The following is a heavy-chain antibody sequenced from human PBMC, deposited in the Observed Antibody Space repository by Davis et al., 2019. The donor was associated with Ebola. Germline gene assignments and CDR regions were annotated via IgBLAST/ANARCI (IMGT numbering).Heavy chain of an antibody. Sequence: PGGSLRLSCAASGFTLSDYYMDWVRQAPGKGLEWIGRSRDKSKTYTIDYAASVRGRFTISRDDSKSLVYLQMNSLRAEDTAAYYCVRPPYGSNSYDNWGQGTLVSVSS. V-gene: IGHV3-72*01. CDR2: SRDKSKTYTI. CDR3: VRPPYGSNSYDN. J-gene: IGHJ4*02. D-gene: IGHD3-10*01. CDR1: GFTLSDYY.